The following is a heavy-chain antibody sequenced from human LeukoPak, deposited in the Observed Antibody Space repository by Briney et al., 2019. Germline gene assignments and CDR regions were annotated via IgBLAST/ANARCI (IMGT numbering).Heavy chain of an antibody. D-gene: IGHD6-19*01. CDR3: ASYPASSGWYRLDY. J-gene: IGHJ4*02. CDR2: IDPSDSYT. V-gene: IGHV5-10-1*01. Sequence: KNGESLKISCKGSGYRFTSYWISWVRQMPGKGLEWMGRIDPSDSYTNYSPSFQGHVTISADKSISTAYLQWSSLKASDTAMYYCASYPASSGWYRLDYWGQGTLVTVSS. CDR1: GYRFTSYW.